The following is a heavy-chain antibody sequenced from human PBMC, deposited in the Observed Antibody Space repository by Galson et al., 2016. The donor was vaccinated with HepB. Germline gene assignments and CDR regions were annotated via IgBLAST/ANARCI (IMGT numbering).Heavy chain of an antibody. V-gene: IGHV4-31*03. D-gene: IGHD3-3*01. J-gene: IGHJ4*02. Sequence: TLSLTCTVSGGSLRRGGYYWSWIRQHPGKGLEWIGYIYYSGTTYYNPSLKSRVTISIDTSKNQFSLKLSSVTAADTAVYHCAREHSGFRGGYYLDYWGQGTLVTVSS. CDR1: GGSLRRGGYY. CDR3: AREHSGFRGGYYLDY. CDR2: IYYSGTT.